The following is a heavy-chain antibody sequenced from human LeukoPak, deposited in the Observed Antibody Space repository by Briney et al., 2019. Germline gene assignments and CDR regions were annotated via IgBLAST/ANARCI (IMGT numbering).Heavy chain of an antibody. V-gene: IGHV5-51*01. CDR2: IYPGDSDT. Sequence: GESLKISCKGSGYSFTSYWIGWVRQMSGKSLEWMGIIYPGDSDTRYSPSFQGQVTISADKSISTAYLRWSSLKASDTAMYYCARMGCNSNSCYRDWGQGTLVTVSS. CDR3: ARMGCNSNSCYRD. J-gene: IGHJ4*02. D-gene: IGHD2-2*01. CDR1: GYSFTSYW.